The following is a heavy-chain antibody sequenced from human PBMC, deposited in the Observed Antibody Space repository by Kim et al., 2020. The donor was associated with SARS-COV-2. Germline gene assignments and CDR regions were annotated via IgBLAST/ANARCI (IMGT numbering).Heavy chain of an antibody. Sequence: YAQKFQGRVTITADESTSTAYMELSSLRSEDTAVYYCAREGRYSSGWYDYWGQGTLVTVSS. D-gene: IGHD6-19*01. CDR3: AREGRYSSGWYDY. J-gene: IGHJ4*02. V-gene: IGHV1-69*01.